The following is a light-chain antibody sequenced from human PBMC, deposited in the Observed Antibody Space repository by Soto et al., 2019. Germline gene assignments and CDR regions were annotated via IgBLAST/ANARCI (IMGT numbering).Light chain of an antibody. CDR2: GAS. J-gene: IGKJ1*01. CDR1: QSVSSN. V-gene: IGKV3-15*01. Sequence: ERVMTQSPGTLSVSTGERATLSCRASQSVSSNLAWYQQKPGQAPRLLIYGASTRAPGIPAWFSGSESGTEFTLTISSLQSEDFSVYYCQQYNNWPWTFGQGTKVEIK. CDR3: QQYNNWPWT.